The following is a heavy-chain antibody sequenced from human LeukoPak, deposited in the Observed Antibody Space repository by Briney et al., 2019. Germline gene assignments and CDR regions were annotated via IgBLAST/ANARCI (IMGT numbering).Heavy chain of an antibody. Sequence: GGSLRLSCAASGFTFDDYAMHWVRQAPGKGLEWVSGISWNSGSIGYADSAKGRFTISRDNAKNSLYLQMNSLRAEDTALYYCAKDITMVRGGTFDYWGQGTLVTVSS. D-gene: IGHD3-10*01. CDR1: GFTFDDYA. J-gene: IGHJ4*02. CDR3: AKDITMVRGGTFDY. V-gene: IGHV3-9*01. CDR2: ISWNSGSI.